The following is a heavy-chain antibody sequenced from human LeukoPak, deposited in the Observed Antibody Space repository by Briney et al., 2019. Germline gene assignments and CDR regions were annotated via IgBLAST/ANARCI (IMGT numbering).Heavy chain of an antibody. CDR3: ARDHSNWNYAPDF. CDR2: ISASNGNT. Sequence: ASVKVSCRASGYTFTRYGISWVRQVPGQGLQWLGWISASNGNTNYAQKFRDRVTMSTDTSTGKAYLDVRSLSSDDTAVYYCARDHSNWNYAPDFWGQGTLVIVSS. V-gene: IGHV1-18*01. J-gene: IGHJ4*02. CDR1: GYTFTRYG. D-gene: IGHD1-7*01.